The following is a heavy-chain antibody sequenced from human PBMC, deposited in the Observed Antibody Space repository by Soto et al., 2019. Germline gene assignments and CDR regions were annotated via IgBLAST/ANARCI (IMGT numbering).Heavy chain of an antibody. CDR3: ARDFSDGYCFDY. J-gene: IGHJ4*02. D-gene: IGHD3-3*02. V-gene: IGHV3-21*01. CDR2: ISSSGSYI. CDR1: GFTFSSYS. Sequence: EVQLVESGGGLVKPGGSLRLSCAASGFTFSSYSMNWVRQAPGKGLEWVSSISSSGSYIYYADSVKGRFTISRDNAKHSLYMQMNSLTGEHTAVYYFARDFSDGYCFDYWGQGTLVTVS.